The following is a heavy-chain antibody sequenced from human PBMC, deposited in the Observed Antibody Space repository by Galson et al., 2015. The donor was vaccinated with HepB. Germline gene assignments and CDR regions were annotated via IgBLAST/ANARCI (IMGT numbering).Heavy chain of an antibody. J-gene: IGHJ5*02. CDR1: GGFFSGYY. CDR3: ARVPSCSGGSCYPDGP. V-gene: IGHV4-34*01. D-gene: IGHD2-15*01. CDR2: INHSGST. Sequence: SETLSLTCAVYGGFFSGYYWSWIRQPPGKGLEWIGEINHSGSTNYNPSLKSRVTISVDTSKNQFSLKLSSVTAADTAVYHCARVPSCSGGSCYPDGPWGQGTLVTVSS.